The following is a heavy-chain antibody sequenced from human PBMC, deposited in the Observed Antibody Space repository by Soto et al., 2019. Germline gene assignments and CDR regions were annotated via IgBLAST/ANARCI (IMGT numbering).Heavy chain of an antibody. Sequence: QVQLVQSGAEVKKPGASVKVSCQASGYTFSTYGISWVRQAPGQGLEWMGWISGHGVNSNYAQRLQGRVTVTTDISTSTAYVELRNLRSDDTAVYYCARSGFYGSGSRPYVFDSWGQGTLVTVSS. V-gene: IGHV1-18*01. J-gene: IGHJ4*02. D-gene: IGHD3-10*01. CDR3: ARSGFYGSGSRPYVFDS. CDR2: ISGHGVNS. CDR1: GYTFSTYG.